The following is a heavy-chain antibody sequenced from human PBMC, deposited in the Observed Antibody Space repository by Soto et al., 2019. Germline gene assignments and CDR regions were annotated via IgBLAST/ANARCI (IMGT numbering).Heavy chain of an antibody. Sequence: GGSLRLSCEASGFTFSSYGMHWVRQAPGKGLEWVADISYDGDKKNYADSVKGRFTISRDNSQNTLYLQMDSLRDEDTALYYCAKDIAAAGVLCCFEYCGQGTLVTV. CDR3: AKDIAAAGVLCCFEY. J-gene: IGHJ4*02. CDR2: ISYDGDKK. D-gene: IGHD6-13*01. V-gene: IGHV3-30*18. CDR1: GFTFSSYG.